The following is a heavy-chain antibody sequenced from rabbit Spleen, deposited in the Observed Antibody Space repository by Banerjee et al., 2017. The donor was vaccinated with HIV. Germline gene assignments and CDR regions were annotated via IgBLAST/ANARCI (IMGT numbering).Heavy chain of an antibody. CDR2: VDVGSSGFT. J-gene: IGHJ4*01. CDR3: ARGSAAMTMVITGYYLNL. V-gene: IGHV1S45*01. CDR1: GFSFSDRDV. D-gene: IGHD2-1*01. Sequence: QEQLEESGGGLVKPEGSLTLTCKASGFSFSDRDVMCWVRQAPGKGLEWIGCVDVGSSGFTYFASWAKGRFNFSKTSSTTVTLQMTSLTAADTATYFCARGSAAMTMVITGYYLNLWGPGTLVTVS.